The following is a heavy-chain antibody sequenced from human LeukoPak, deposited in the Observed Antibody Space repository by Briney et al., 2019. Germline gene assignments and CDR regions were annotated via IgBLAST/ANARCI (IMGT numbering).Heavy chain of an antibody. Sequence: GGSLRLSCAASGFTFSSYSMNWVRQAPGKGLEWVSSISSSSSYIYYADSVTGRFTISRDNAKNSLYLQMNSLRAEDTAVYYCARRLRGLTTIDYWGQGTLVTVSS. J-gene: IGHJ4*02. D-gene: IGHD1-1*01. CDR3: ARRLRGLTTIDY. CDR2: ISSSSSYI. CDR1: GFTFSSYS. V-gene: IGHV3-21*01.